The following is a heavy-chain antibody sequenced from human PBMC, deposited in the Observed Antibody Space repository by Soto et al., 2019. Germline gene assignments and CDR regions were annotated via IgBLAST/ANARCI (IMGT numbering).Heavy chain of an antibody. V-gene: IGHV1-8*01. CDR3: ARGPYYYYYMDV. CDR1: GYTFTSYD. Sequence: QVQLVQPGAEVKKPGASVKVSCKASGYTFTSYDINWVRQATGQGLEWMGWMNPNSGNTGYAQKFQGRITMTRNTSITTAYMELSSLRSEDTAVYYCARGPYYYYYMDVWGKGTTVTVSS. J-gene: IGHJ6*03. CDR2: MNPNSGNT.